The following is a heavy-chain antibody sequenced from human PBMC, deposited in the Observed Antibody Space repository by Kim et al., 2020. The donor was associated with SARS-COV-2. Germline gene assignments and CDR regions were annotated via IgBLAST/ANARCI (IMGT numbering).Heavy chain of an antibody. CDR3: AKGERYSSSSYYYYMDV. V-gene: IGHV3-23*01. CDR1: GFSFSSYA. Sequence: GGSLRLSCAASGFSFSSYAMTWVRQAPGRGLEWVSTNIFKDGDTYYADSVKGRFTISRDNSKRTLYLQLNSLRVDDTAIYYCAKGERYSSSSYYYYMDVWGKGTTVIVSS. D-gene: IGHD6-6*01. CDR2: NIFKDGDT. J-gene: IGHJ6*03.